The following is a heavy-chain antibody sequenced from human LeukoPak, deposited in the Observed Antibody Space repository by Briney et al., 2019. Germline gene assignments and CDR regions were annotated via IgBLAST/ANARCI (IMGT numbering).Heavy chain of an antibody. CDR2: ISSSSSTI. CDR1: GFTSSSYW. J-gene: IGHJ1*01. D-gene: IGHD3-10*01. V-gene: IGHV3-48*01. Sequence: PGGSLRLSCAASGFTSSSYWMSWVRQAPGKGLEWVSYISSSSSTIYYADSVKGRFTISRDNAKNSLYLQMNSLRAEDTAVYYCATLPQYYYGSGSHWGQGTLVTVSS. CDR3: ATLPQYYYGSGSH.